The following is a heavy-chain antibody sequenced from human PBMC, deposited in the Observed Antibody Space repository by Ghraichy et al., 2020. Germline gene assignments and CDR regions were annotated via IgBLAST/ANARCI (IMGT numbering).Heavy chain of an antibody. D-gene: IGHD5-24*01. J-gene: IGHJ4*02. CDR2: IYYSGST. Sequence: SQTLSLTCTVSGGSISSYYWSWIRQPPGKGLEWIGYIYYSGSTNYNPSLKSRVTISVDTSKNQFSLKLCSVTAADTAVYYCASGAGEMATYYFDYWGQGTLVTVSS. CDR3: ASGAGEMATYYFDY. CDR1: GGSISSYY. V-gene: IGHV4-59*01.